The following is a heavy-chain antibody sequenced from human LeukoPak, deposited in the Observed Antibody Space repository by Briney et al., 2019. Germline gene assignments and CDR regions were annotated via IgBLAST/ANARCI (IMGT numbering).Heavy chain of an antibody. V-gene: IGHV4-39*07. J-gene: IGHJ5*02. CDR2: IYYSGST. CDR1: GGSISSSSYY. D-gene: IGHD3-10*01. CDR3: ARRGGSGSYMYWFDP. Sequence: SSETLSLTCTVSGGSISSSSYYWGWIRQPPGKGLEWIGSIYYSGSTYYNPSLKSRVTISVDTSKNQFSLKLSSVTAADTAVYYCARRGGSGSYMYWFDPWGQGTLVTVSS.